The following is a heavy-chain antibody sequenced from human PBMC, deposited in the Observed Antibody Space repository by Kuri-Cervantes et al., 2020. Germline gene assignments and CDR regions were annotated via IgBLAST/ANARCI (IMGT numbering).Heavy chain of an antibody. CDR2: IYSGGST. CDR3: AKGPGGSSSGWYVGID. D-gene: IGHD6-19*01. V-gene: IGHV3-66*01. CDR1: GFTVSSNY. Sequence: GESLKISCAASGFTVSSNYMSWVRQAPGKGLEWVSVIYSGGSTYYADSVKGRFTISRDNSKNTLYLQMNSLRAEDTAVYYCAKGPGGSSSGWYVGIDWGQGTLVTVSS. J-gene: IGHJ4*02.